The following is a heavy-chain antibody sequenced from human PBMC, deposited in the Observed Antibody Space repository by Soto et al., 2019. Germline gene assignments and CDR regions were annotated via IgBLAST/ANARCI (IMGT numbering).Heavy chain of an antibody. J-gene: IGHJ4*02. V-gene: IGHV3-23*01. CDR1: GFTFSIYA. D-gene: IGHD2-15*01. CDR3: AKALIGYCSGGSCYLVY. CDR2: ISGSGGST. Sequence: GGSLRLSCAASGFTFSIYAMSWARQAQGKGLEWVSAISGSGGSTYCADSVKGRFTISRDNSKNTLYLQMNSLRAEDTAVYYCAKALIGYCSGGSCYLVYWGQGTLVTVSS.